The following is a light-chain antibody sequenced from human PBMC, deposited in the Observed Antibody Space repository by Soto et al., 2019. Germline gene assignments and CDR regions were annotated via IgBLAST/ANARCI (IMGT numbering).Light chain of an antibody. CDR3: QSYDINQRGRGV. V-gene: IGLV1-40*01. CDR2: GDN. CDR1: ASNIGAGYD. J-gene: IGLJ2*01. Sequence: QSVLTQPHSVSGAPGQRVTISCSGSASNIGAGYDVHWYQHLPGTAPKLLIHGDNNRPSGVPDRFSGSKSGTSVSLAITGLRAGDEAEDFCQSYDINQRGRGVFGGGNKLTVL.